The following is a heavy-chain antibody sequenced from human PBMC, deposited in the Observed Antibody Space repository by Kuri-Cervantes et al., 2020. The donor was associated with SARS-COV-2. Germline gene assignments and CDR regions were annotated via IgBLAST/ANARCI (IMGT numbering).Heavy chain of an antibody. V-gene: IGHV3-64D*06. J-gene: IGHJ4*02. CDR2: ISSNGGST. CDR1: GFTFSSYA. D-gene: IGHD6-13*01. Sequence: GESLKISCPASGFTFSSYAMHWVRQAPGKGLEYVSAISSNGGSTYYADSVKGRFTISRDNSKNTLYLQMSSLRAEDTAVYYCVKSSYGGSSSWPDYWGQGTLVTVSS. CDR3: VKSSYGGSSSWPDY.